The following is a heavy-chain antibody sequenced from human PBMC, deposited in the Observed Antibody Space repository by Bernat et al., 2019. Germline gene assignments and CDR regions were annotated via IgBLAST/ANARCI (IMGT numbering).Heavy chain of an antibody. J-gene: IGHJ4*02. V-gene: IGHV3-11*05. CDR3: ARDAPYSYGRTDY. CDR2: ISSSSSYT. D-gene: IGHD5-18*01. CDR1: GFTFSDYY. Sequence: QVQLVESGGGLVKPGGSLRLSCAASGFTFSDYYMSWIRQAPGKGLEWVSYISSSSSYTNYADSVKGRFTISRDNAKNSLYLQMNSLRAEDTAVYYCARDAPYSYGRTDYWGQGTLVTVSS.